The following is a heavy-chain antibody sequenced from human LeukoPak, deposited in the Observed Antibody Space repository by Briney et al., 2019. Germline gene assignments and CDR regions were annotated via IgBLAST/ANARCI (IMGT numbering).Heavy chain of an antibody. J-gene: IGHJ4*02. D-gene: IGHD3-16*01. V-gene: IGHV4-59*12. CDR2: IYYSGST. CDR1: GGSISNDY. Sequence: SETLSLTCTVSGGSISNDYWSWIRQPPGKRLEWIGYIYYSGSTNYNPSLKSRVTISVDTSKNQFSLKLSSVTAADTAVYYCARDRGSYFDYWGQGTLVTVSS. CDR3: ARDRGSYFDY.